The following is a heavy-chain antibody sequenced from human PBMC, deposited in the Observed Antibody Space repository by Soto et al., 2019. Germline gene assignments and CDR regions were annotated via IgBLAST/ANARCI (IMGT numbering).Heavy chain of an antibody. CDR3: AKGIIIGAGVSAP. J-gene: IGHJ5*02. V-gene: IGHV1-18*01. D-gene: IGHD2-21*01. Sequence: GASVKVSCKASGYTFTSYGISWVRQAPGQGLEWMGWINSYNGNTNYAQKLQGRVTMTTDTSTSTAYMELSSLSFEDTAVYYCAKGIIIGAGVSAPWGKGPWVPVSS. CDR2: INSYNGNT. CDR1: GYTFTSYG.